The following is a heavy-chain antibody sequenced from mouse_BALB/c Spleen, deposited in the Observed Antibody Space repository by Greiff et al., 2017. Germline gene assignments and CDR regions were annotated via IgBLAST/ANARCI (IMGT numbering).Heavy chain of an antibody. Sequence: EVHLVESGPGLVKPSQSLSLTCSVTGYSITSGYYWNWIRQFPGNKLEWMGYISYDGSNNYNPSLKNRISITRDTSKNQFFLKLNSVTTEDTATYYCARDDLGGAYWGQGTLVTVSA. D-gene: IGHD4-1*01. CDR2: ISYDGSN. V-gene: IGHV3-6*02. CDR1: GYSITSGYY. J-gene: IGHJ3*01. CDR3: ARDDLGGAY.